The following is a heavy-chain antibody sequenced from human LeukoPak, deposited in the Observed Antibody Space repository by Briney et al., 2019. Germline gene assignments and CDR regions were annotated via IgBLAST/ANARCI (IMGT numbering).Heavy chain of an antibody. Sequence: GSLRLSCTASGFTFGDYAMSWVRQAPGKGLEWVGFIRSKAYGGTTEYAASVKGGFTISRDDSKSIAYLQMNSLKTEDTAVYYCTRAKLGYYYDSSGYSSYYYYMDVWGKGTTVTVSS. CDR1: GFTFGDYA. CDR3: TRAKLGYYYDSSGYSSYYYYMDV. V-gene: IGHV3-49*04. J-gene: IGHJ6*03. D-gene: IGHD3-22*01. CDR2: IRSKAYGGTT.